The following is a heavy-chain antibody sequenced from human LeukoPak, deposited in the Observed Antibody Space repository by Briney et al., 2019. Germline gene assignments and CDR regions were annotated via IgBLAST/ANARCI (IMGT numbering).Heavy chain of an antibody. CDR3: AGSDTTGYIPREWDYWFFDL. J-gene: IGHJ2*01. CDR2: ISSGSSYT. V-gene: IGHV3-21*01. D-gene: IGHD1-1*01. Sequence: GGSLRLSCAVSGFTFSTFSMNWVRQAPGKGLEWVSSISSGSSYTYYADSAKGRFTISRDNAKNSLYLQINSLRAEDTAVYYCAGSDTTGYIPREWDYWFFDLWGRGTLVTVSS. CDR1: GFTFSTFS.